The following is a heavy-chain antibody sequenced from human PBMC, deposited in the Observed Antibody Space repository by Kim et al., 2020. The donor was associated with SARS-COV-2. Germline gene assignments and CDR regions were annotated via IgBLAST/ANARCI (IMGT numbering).Heavy chain of an antibody. CDR1: GFTFDDYA. J-gene: IGHJ4*02. Sequence: GGSLRLSCAASGFTFDDYAMHWVRQAPGKGLEWVSLISGDGGSTYYADSVKGRFTISRDNSKNSLYLQMNSLRTEDTALYYCAKDIRPFDYGDYLIWGQGTLVTVSS. CDR2: ISGDGGST. CDR3: AKDIRPFDYGDYLI. V-gene: IGHV3-43*02. D-gene: IGHD4-17*01.